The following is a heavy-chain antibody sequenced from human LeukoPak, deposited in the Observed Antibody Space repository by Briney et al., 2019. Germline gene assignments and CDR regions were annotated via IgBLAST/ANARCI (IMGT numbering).Heavy chain of an antibody. Sequence: SETLSLTCSVSGGTISTSLYYWGWIRQPPGKGLERIGSLYYSGRTYYNPSLKSRVTISIDTSKNQFSLKLTSVTAADTAVYYCARQTGSGLFILPGGQGTLVTVSS. V-gene: IGHV4-39*01. CDR2: LYYSGRT. J-gene: IGHJ4*02. CDR3: ARQTGSGLFILP. CDR1: GGTISTSLYY. D-gene: IGHD3/OR15-3a*01.